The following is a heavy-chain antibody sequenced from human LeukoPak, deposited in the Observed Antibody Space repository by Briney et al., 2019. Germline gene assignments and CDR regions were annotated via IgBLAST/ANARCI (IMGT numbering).Heavy chain of an antibody. V-gene: IGHV2-26*01. D-gene: IGHD6-13*01. CDR1: GFSLSNARMG. Sequence: SGPVLVKPTETLTLTCTVSGFSLSNARMGVSWIRQPPGKALEWLAHIFSNDEKSYSTSLKSRLTISKDTSKSQVVLTMTNMDPVDTATYYCARTEYSSSRSTAVYYFDYWGQGTLVTVSS. CDR3: ARTEYSSSRSTAVYYFDY. J-gene: IGHJ4*02. CDR2: IFSNDEK.